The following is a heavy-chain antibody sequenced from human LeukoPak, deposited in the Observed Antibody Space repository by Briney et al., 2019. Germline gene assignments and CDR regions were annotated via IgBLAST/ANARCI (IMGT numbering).Heavy chain of an antibody. CDR1: GGSFSGYY. V-gene: IGHV4-34*01. CDR2: INHSGST. Sequence: PSETLSLTRAVYGGSFSGYYWSWIRQPPGKGLEWIGEINHSGSTNYNPSLKSRVTISVDTSKNQSSLKLSSVTAADTAVYYCARGALTFMVRGVIKAFDYWGQGTLVTVSS. J-gene: IGHJ4*02. D-gene: IGHD3-10*01. CDR3: ARGALTFMVRGVIKAFDY.